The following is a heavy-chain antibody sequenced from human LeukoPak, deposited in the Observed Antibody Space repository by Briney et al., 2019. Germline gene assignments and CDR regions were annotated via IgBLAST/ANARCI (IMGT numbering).Heavy chain of an antibody. CDR2: ISSSSSTI. Sequence: GGSLRLSCAASGFTFSSYSMNWVRQAPGKGLEWVSYISSSSSTIYYADSVKGRFTISRDNAKNSLYLQMNSLRAEDTAVYYCARDLVYDTSGFYYDYWGQGTLDTVSS. V-gene: IGHV3-48*01. CDR3: ARDLVYDTSGFYYDY. J-gene: IGHJ4*02. D-gene: IGHD3-22*01. CDR1: GFTFSSYS.